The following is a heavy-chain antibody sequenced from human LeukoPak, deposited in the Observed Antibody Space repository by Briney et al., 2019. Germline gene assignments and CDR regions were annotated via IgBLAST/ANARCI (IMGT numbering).Heavy chain of an antibody. CDR1: GFTFRSYW. V-gene: IGHV3-7*01. D-gene: IGHD5-18*01. CDR2: IKQDGSEK. J-gene: IGHJ4*02. CDR3: ARDPGYSYGPYYFDY. Sequence: GGSLRLSCAASGFTFRSYWMSWVRQAPGKGLEWVANIKQDGSEKYYVDSVKGRFTISRDNAKNSLYLQMNSLRAEDAAVYYCARDPGYSYGPYYFDYWGQGTLVTVSS.